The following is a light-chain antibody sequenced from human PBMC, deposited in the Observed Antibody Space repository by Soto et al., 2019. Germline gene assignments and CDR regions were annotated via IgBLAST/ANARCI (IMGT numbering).Light chain of an antibody. CDR1: QNIRSS. J-gene: IGKJ2*01. V-gene: IGKV3-15*01. CDR3: QQYDIWPPYT. CDR2: DAS. Sequence: EVVMTQSPASLSASPEERVTLSCRASQNIRSSLAWYQQRPGQAPRLLIYDASTRATGIPPRFSGGGSGTEFTVTISSLQSEDFAIYYCQQYDIWPPYTFGQGTKVDI.